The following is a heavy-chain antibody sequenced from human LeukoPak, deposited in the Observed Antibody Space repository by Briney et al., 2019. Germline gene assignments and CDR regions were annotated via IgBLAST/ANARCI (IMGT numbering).Heavy chain of an antibody. J-gene: IGHJ4*02. CDR1: AFTFGSFG. CDR3: GKGRIQSYMAPEY. V-gene: IGHV3-23*01. CDR2: ISDTGGST. D-gene: IGHD4-11*01. Sequence: GGSLRLSCAASAFTFGSFGMSWVRQAPGKGLEWVSAISDTGGSTFYADSVKGRFTICRDNSKNTLYLQMNSLRAEDTAIYYCGKGRIQSYMAPEYWGQGTLVTVSS.